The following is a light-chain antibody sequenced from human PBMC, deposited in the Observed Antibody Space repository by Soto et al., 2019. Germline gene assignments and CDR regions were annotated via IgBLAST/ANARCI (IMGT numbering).Light chain of an antibody. CDR1: QNVGGY. Sequence: EIVLTQSPATLSLSPGERATLSCRASQNVGGYLAWYQQKPGQAPRLLISDASNKAAGIPARFSGIGSGTDFTFTFSSLEPEDFAVYYCQQRNSWPLTFGGGTKVDIK. CDR2: DAS. V-gene: IGKV3-11*01. CDR3: QQRNSWPLT. J-gene: IGKJ4*01.